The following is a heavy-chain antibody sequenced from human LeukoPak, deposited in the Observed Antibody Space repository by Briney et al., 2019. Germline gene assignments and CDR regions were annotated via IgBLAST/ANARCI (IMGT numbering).Heavy chain of an antibody. D-gene: IGHD2-15*01. CDR1: GDTFTNYY. Sequence: SVKVSCKASGDTFTNYYIHWVRQAPGQGLEWMGGIIPIFGTANYAQKFQGRVTITADKSTSTAYMELSSLRSEDTAVYYCAREGVVVVAATYYYYMDVRGKGTTVTVSS. V-gene: IGHV1-69*06. CDR2: IIPIFGTA. J-gene: IGHJ6*03. CDR3: AREGVVVVAATYYYYMDV.